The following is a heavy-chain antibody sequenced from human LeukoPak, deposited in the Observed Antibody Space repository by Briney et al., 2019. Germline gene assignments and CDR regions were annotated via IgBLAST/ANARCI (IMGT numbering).Heavy chain of an antibody. J-gene: IGHJ6*02. CDR1: GYIFTGFY. D-gene: IGHD6-13*01. V-gene: IGHV1-2*06. CDR2: INPNSGGT. CDR3: ARDIGQQRESDRDV. Sequence: ASVKVSCKASGYIFTGFYVHWVRQAPGQGLEWMGRINPNSGGTHHAQKFQGRVTMSRDMSISTAYMELSSLTSDDTAVYYCARDIGQQRESDRDVWGQGTTVTVSS.